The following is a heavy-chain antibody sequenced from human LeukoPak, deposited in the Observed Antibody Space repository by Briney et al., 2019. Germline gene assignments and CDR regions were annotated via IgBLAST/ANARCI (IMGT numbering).Heavy chain of an antibody. V-gene: IGHV4-39*01. Sequence: SETLSLTCTVSGGSITSTNYYWGWIRQPPGQGLEWIGSIYYSGTTYYNPSLKSRVTISVDTSKNQFSLKLSSVTAADTAVYYCARRGDLGVPAGHFDYWGQGTLVTVSS. CDR1: GGSITSTNYY. J-gene: IGHJ4*02. D-gene: IGHD2-2*01. CDR2: IYYSGTT. CDR3: ARRGDLGVPAGHFDY.